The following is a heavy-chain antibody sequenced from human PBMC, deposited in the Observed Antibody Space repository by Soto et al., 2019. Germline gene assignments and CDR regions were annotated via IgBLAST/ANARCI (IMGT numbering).Heavy chain of an antibody. CDR2: IIPIFGTA. CDR3: AGRKTYYDSLTGYYGGFDY. J-gene: IGHJ4*02. Sequence: QVQLVQSGAEVKKPGSSVKVSCKASGGTFSSYAISWVRQAPGQGLEWMGGIIPIFGTANYAQKFQGRVTITADESTSTAYMELSSLRSEDTAVYYCAGRKTYYDSLTGYYGGFDYWGQGTLVTVSS. CDR1: GGTFSSYA. D-gene: IGHD3-9*01. V-gene: IGHV1-69*12.